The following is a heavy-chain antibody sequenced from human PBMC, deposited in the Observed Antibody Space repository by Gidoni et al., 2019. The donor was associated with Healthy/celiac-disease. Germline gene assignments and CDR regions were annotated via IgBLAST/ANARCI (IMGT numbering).Heavy chain of an antibody. J-gene: IGHJ6*02. Sequence: CPVSGFTFSSYAMHWVRQAPGKGLEWVAVISYDGSNKYYADSVKGRFTISRDNSKNTLYLQMNSLRAEDTAVYYCARVPPTYSYGPYYYYGMDVWGQGTTVTVSS. CDR2: ISYDGSNK. V-gene: IGHV3-30-3*01. D-gene: IGHD5-18*01. CDR1: GFTFSSYA. CDR3: ARVPPTYSYGPYYYYGMDV.